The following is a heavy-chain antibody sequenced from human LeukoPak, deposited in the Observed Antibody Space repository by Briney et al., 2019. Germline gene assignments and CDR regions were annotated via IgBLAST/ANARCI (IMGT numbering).Heavy chain of an antibody. V-gene: IGHV3-53*01. Sequence: PGGSLRLSCAASGFTVSSNYMSWVRQAPGKGLEWVSVIYSGGSTYYADSVKGRFTISRDNSKNTLYLQMNSLRAEDTAVYYCASQTKWELLTLYTFDIWGQGTMVTVSS. CDR3: ASQTKWELLTLYTFDI. CDR2: IYSGGST. CDR1: GFTVSSNY. D-gene: IGHD1-26*01. J-gene: IGHJ3*02.